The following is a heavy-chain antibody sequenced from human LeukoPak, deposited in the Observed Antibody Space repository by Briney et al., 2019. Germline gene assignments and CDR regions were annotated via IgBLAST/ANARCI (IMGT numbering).Heavy chain of an antibody. CDR2: IDARSGIV. J-gene: IGHJ6*03. Sequence: GGSLRLSCAASGFTFTMFGMNWVRQAPGKGLGWVSYIDARSGIVYYADSVQGRFTISRDDAKDSVFLQMNSLRAEDTAVYYCAKGPYSNLRYFYMDVWGEGTTVTVSS. D-gene: IGHD4-11*01. CDR1: GFTFTMFG. CDR3: AKGPYSNLRYFYMDV. V-gene: IGHV3-48*01.